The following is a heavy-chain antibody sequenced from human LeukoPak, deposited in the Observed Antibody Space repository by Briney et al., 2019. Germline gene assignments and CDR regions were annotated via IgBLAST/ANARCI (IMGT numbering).Heavy chain of an antibody. CDR3: ARDYPTPTTGSMDV. D-gene: IGHD1-26*01. CDR2: IYTSGST. CDR1: GGSISSGGYS. Sequence: PSETLSLTCTVSGGSISSGGYSWSWIRQPAGKTLEWIGRIYTSGSTNYNPSFKSRVIISADRSKNQFSLKVGSVTAADTAVYYCARDYPTPTTGSMDVWGKGTTVTVSS. J-gene: IGHJ6*03. V-gene: IGHV4-61*02.